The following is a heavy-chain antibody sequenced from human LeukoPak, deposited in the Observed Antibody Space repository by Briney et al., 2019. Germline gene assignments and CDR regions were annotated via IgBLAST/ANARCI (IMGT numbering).Heavy chain of an antibody. CDR2: IYYSGST. V-gene: IGHV4-59*01. Sequence: SETLSLTCTVSGGSISSYYWSWIRQPPGKGLEWIGYIYYSGSTNYNPSLKSRVTISVDTSKNQFSLKLSSVTAADTAVYYCARERDYGDYGYWYFDLWGRGTLATVSS. CDR3: ARERDYGDYGYWYFDL. CDR1: GGSISSYY. J-gene: IGHJ2*01. D-gene: IGHD4-17*01.